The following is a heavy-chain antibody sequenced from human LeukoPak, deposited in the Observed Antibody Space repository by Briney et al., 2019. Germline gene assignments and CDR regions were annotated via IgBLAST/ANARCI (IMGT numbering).Heavy chain of an antibody. V-gene: IGHV1-46*01. D-gene: IGHD2-15*01. J-gene: IGHJ5*02. CDR1: GYTFTSYY. CDR3: ARDLVVAATETGWFDP. CDR2: INPSGGST. Sequence: ASVKVSCKASGYTFTSYYMHWVRQAPGQGLEWMGIINPSGGSTSYAQKFQGRVTMTRDMSTSTVYMELSSLRSEDTAVYYCARDLVVAATETGWFDPWGQGTLVTVSS.